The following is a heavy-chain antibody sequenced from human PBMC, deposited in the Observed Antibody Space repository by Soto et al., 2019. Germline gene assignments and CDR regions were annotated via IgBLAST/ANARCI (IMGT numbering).Heavy chain of an antibody. D-gene: IGHD5-12*01. Sequence: PSETLSLTCAVSGGSISGGGYSRSWIRQPPGKGLEWIGYIYHSGSTYYNPSLKSRVTISVDRSKNQFSLKLSSVTAADTAVYYCAAGGGLPRYYWGQGTLVTVS. J-gene: IGHJ4*02. V-gene: IGHV4-30-2*01. CDR3: AAGGGLPRYY. CDR2: IYHSGST. CDR1: GGSISGGGYS.